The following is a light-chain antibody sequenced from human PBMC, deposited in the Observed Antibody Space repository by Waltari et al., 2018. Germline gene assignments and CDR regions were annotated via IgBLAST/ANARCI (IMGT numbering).Light chain of an antibody. CDR2: DKN. Sequence: SSELTQDPAVSVAMGQTVRITCQGDRLSSYYASWYQKRPGPAPILVIYDKNNRPSGVPDRFSGSSSHNTGSLTITGAQAEDEASYYCHSRDASGVAGSFGGGTKLTVL. CDR3: HSRDASGVAGS. J-gene: IGLJ2*01. CDR1: RLSSYY. V-gene: IGLV3-19*01.